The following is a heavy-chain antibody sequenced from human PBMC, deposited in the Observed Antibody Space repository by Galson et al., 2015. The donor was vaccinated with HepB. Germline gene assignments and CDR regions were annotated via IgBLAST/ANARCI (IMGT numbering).Heavy chain of an antibody. CDR1: GFTFSSFG. CDR2: IWYDGSNK. Sequence: SLRLSCAASGFTFSSFGLHWVRQAPGKGLEWVAVIWYDGSNKYYADSVKGRFTISRDNSKNTLDLHMNSLRAEDTAVYYCVSVRGYGDYAFDYWGQGTLVTVSS. J-gene: IGHJ4*02. V-gene: IGHV3-33*08. D-gene: IGHD4-17*01. CDR3: VSVRGYGDYAFDY.